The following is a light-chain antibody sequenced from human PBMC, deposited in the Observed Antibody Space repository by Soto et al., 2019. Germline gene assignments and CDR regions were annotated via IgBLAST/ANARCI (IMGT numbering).Light chain of an antibody. CDR2: EVS. V-gene: IGLV2-14*01. J-gene: IGLJ1*01. CDR1: SSDVGGYNY. Sequence: QSVLTQPASVSGSPGQSITISCTGTSSDVGGYNYVSWYQQHPGKAPKLMIYEVSNRPSGVSNRFSGSKSGNTASLTISGLQAEDEADHYCSSYTSSSTHNYVFGTGTKVTVL. CDR3: SSYTSSSTHNYV.